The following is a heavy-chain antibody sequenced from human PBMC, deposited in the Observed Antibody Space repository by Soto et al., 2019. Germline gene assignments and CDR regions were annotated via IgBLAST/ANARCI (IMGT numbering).Heavy chain of an antibody. V-gene: IGHV3-30-3*01. CDR2: ISYDGSNK. Sequence: QVQLVESGGGVVQPGRSLRRSCAASGFTFSSYAMHWVRQAPGKGLEWVAVISYDGSNKYYADSVKGRFTISRDNSKKTLYLQMNSLRAEDTAVYYCARSLYDSSGYYYGSEYFQHWGQGTLVTVSS. J-gene: IGHJ1*01. D-gene: IGHD3-22*01. CDR3: ARSLYDSSGYYYGSEYFQH. CDR1: GFTFSSYA.